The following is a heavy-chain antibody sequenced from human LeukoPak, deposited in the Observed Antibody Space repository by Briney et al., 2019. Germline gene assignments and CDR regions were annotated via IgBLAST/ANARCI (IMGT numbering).Heavy chain of an antibody. Sequence: ASVKVSCKASGYTFTGYYMHWVRQAPGQGLEWMGWINPNNGGTNYAQKFQGRVTMTTDTSTSTAYMELRSLRSDDTAVYYCASCYYYDSSGYCPFDYWGQGTLVTVSS. CDR1: GYTFTGYY. CDR2: INPNNGGT. D-gene: IGHD3-22*01. V-gene: IGHV1-2*02. J-gene: IGHJ4*02. CDR3: ASCYYYDSSGYCPFDY.